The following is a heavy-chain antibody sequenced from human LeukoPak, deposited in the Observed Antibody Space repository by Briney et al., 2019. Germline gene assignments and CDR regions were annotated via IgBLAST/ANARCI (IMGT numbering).Heavy chain of an antibody. Sequence: GGSLRLSCTASGFTFGDYAMSWVRQAPGKGLEWVGFMRSKASGGTTEYAASVKGRFTISRDDSKSIAYLQMNSLKTEDTAVYYCTRSYDRSGYYPGYFHHWGQGTLVTVSS. CDR1: GFTFGDYA. D-gene: IGHD3-22*01. J-gene: IGHJ1*01. CDR3: TRSYDRSGYYPGYFHH. CDR2: MRSKASGGTT. V-gene: IGHV3-49*04.